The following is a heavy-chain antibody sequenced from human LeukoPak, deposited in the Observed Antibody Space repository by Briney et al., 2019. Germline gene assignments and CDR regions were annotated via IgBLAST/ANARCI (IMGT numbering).Heavy chain of an antibody. CDR3: ARDPVGGGNSGGAFDI. D-gene: IGHD4-23*01. CDR1: GGSISNGSYY. CDR2: IYTSGST. V-gene: IGHV4-61*02. J-gene: IGHJ3*02. Sequence: SETLSLTCTVYGGSISNGSYYWSWIRQPAGKGLDWIGRIYTSGSTNYNPSLKSRVTISVDTSKNQFSLKLSSVTAADTAVYYCARDPVGGGNSGGAFDIWGQGTMVTVSS.